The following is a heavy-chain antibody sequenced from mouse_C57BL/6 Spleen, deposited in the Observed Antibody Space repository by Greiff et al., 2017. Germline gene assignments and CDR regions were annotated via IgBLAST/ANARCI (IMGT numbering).Heavy chain of an antibody. D-gene: IGHD1-1*01. Sequence: QVQLQQPGAELVKPGASVQLSCKASGYTFTSYWMHWVKQRPGRGLEWLGRIDPNSGGNKYNEKFTSKATLTVDKPSGTAYMQLSRLKSEDSAVYYCERDVYYGSNFAYWGQGTLGTVSA. CDR1: GYTFTSYW. J-gene: IGHJ3*01. CDR2: IDPNSGGN. V-gene: IGHV1-72*01. CDR3: ERDVYYGSNFAY.